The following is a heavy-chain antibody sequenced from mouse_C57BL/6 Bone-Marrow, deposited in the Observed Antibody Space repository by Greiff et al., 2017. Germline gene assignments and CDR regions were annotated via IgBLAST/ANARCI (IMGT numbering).Heavy chain of an antibody. CDR1: GYTFTSYG. CDR2: IYPRSGNT. V-gene: IGHV1-81*01. D-gene: IGHD1-1*01. J-gene: IGHJ3*01. Sequence: VQLQQSGAELARPGASVKLSCKASGYTFTSYGISWVKQRTGQGLEWIGEIYPRSGNTYYNEKFKGKATLTADKSSSTAYMELRSLTSEDSAVYFCARDYGSPFAYWGQGTLVTFSA. CDR3: ARDYGSPFAY.